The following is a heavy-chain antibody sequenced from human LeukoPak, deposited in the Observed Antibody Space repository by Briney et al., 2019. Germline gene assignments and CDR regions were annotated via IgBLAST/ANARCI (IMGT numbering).Heavy chain of an antibody. CDR1: GYTFTSYG. J-gene: IGHJ6*02. D-gene: IGHD3-10*01. Sequence: GASVKVSCKASGYTFTSYGISWVRQAPGQGLEWMGWINPDTGRTKYAQNFQGRVTMTSDTSIRTAYMEVTSLRSDDTAIYYCARGYGSGTYYQQYYYAMDVWGQGTKVTVSS. CDR2: INPDTGRT. CDR3: ARGYGSGTYYQQYYYAMDV. V-gene: IGHV1-2*02.